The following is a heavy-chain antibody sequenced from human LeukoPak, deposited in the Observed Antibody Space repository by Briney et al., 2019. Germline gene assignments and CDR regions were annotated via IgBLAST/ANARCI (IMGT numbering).Heavy chain of an antibody. CDR1: GGTFSSYA. Sequence: ASVKVSCKASGGTFSSYAISWVRQAPGQGLEWMGGIIPIFGTANYAQKFQGRVTITADESTSTAYMELSSLRSEDTAVYYCARGGRLRFLEWSLTPNWFDPWGQGTLVTVSS. CDR3: ARGGRLRFLEWSLTPNWFDP. J-gene: IGHJ5*02. D-gene: IGHD3-3*01. V-gene: IGHV1-69*13. CDR2: IIPIFGTA.